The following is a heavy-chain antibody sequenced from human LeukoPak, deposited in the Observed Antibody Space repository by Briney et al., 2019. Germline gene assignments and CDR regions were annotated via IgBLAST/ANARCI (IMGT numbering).Heavy chain of an antibody. CDR2: ISSSGSTI. CDR1: GFTFSSYE. CDR3: ARESGLLWFGEKGIFDY. V-gene: IGHV3-48*03. J-gene: IGHJ4*02. Sequence: GGSLRLSCAASGFTFSSYEMNWVRQAPGKGLEWVSYISSSGSTIYYADSVKGRFTISRDNAKNSLYLQMNSLRAEDTAVYYCARESGLLWFGEKGIFDYWGQGTLVTVSS. D-gene: IGHD3-10*01.